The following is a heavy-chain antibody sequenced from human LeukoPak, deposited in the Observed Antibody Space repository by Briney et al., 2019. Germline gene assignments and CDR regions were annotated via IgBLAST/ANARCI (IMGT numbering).Heavy chain of an antibody. V-gene: IGHV4-30-4*01. Sequence: SETLSLTCTVSGGSISNGDYSWSWIRQPPGKGLEWIGYIYYSGSTYYNPSLKSRVTISVDTSKNQFSLKLSSVTAADTAVYYCARALGYSSGWRWFDPWGQGTLVTVSS. CDR1: GGSISNGDYS. J-gene: IGHJ5*02. CDR3: ARALGYSSGWRWFDP. D-gene: IGHD6-19*01. CDR2: IYYSGST.